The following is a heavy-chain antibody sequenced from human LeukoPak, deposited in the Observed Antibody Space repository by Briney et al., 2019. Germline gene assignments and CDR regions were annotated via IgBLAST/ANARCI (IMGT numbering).Heavy chain of an antibody. CDR3: ARDRVVRGVIKYWFDP. CDR2: IIPILGIA. Sequence: SVKVSCKASGGTFSSYAISWVRQAPGQGLEWMGRIIPILGIANYAQKFQGRVTITADKSTSTAYMELSSLRSEDTAVYYCARDRVVRGVIKYWFDPWGQGTLVTVSS. J-gene: IGHJ5*02. D-gene: IGHD3-10*01. CDR1: GGTFSSYA. V-gene: IGHV1-69*04.